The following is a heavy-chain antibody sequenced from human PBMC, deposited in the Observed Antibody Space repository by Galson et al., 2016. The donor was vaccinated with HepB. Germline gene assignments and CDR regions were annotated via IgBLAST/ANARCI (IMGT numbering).Heavy chain of an antibody. V-gene: IGHV4-59*01. D-gene: IGHD3-3*01. CDR1: GGSIWSYY. CDR3: ARSTTYFGVVIPLTY. J-gene: IGHJ4*02. CDR2: IYYSGTT. Sequence: LSLTCSVSGGSIWSYYWSWIRQPPGKGLEWIGHIYYSGTTNYNPSLKGRVTISVDTSKNQFSLKLSSVTAADTAVYYCARSTTYFGVVIPLTYWGQGTRVTVSS.